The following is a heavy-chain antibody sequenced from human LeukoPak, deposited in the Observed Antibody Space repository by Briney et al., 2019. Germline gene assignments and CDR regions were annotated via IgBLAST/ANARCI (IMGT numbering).Heavy chain of an antibody. J-gene: IGHJ4*02. CDR2: IKQDGSEK. CDR3: ARERGYSYGYSDY. D-gene: IGHD5-18*01. CDR1: GFTFSSYW. Sequence: GGSLRLSCAASGFTFSSYWMSWVRQAPGKGLEWVANIKQDGSEKYYVDSVKGRFTISRGNAKNSLYLQMNSLRAEDTAVYYCARERGYSYGYSDYWGQGTLVTVSS. V-gene: IGHV3-7*01.